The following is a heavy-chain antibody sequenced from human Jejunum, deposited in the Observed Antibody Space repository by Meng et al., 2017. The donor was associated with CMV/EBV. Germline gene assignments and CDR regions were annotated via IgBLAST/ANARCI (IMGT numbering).Heavy chain of an antibody. V-gene: IGHV4-39*07. D-gene: IGHD2-21*02. CDR1: IGTSRAF. CDR3: ARNQPIGVTGVGNFDH. J-gene: IGHJ5*02. Sequence: IGTSRAFWGWIRQPPGKGLEWVGSVSHSGSLVYYPPSLKSRVSISVDASKTQFSLRLTSVTAADTAVYFCARNQPIGVTGVGNFDHWGKGMLVTVSS. CDR2: VSHSGSLV.